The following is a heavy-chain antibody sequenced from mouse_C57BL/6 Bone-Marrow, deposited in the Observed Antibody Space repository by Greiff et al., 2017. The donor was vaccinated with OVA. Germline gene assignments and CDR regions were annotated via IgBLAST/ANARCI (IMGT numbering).Heavy chain of an antibody. CDR1: GYTFTSYW. CDR3: ARGDDYHYYAMDY. CDR2: IDPSDSYT. J-gene: IGHJ4*01. D-gene: IGHD2-4*01. Sequence: QVQLQQPGAELVMPGASVKLSCKASGYTFTSYWMHWVKQRPGQGLEWIGEIDPSDSYTNYNQKFKGKSTLTVDKSSSTAYMQLSSLTSEDAAVYDCARGDDYHYYAMDYWGQGTSVTVSS. V-gene: IGHV1-69*01.